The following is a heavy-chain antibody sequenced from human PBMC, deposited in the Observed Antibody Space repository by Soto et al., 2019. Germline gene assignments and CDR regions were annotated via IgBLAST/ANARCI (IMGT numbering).Heavy chain of an antibody. CDR2: IIPLSASA. Sequence: QVQLVQSGAEVKKPGSSVKVSCRASGVTLNDYAISWVRQAPGQGLEWMGGIIPLSASAKLAQKFQGRVTITADKSTRTAYMELTSVSSEDTAVYYCAPGLLAAAPMNYWGQGTLVTVSS. V-gene: IGHV1-69*06. CDR1: GVTLNDYA. CDR3: APGLLAAAPMNY. D-gene: IGHD6-13*01. J-gene: IGHJ4*02.